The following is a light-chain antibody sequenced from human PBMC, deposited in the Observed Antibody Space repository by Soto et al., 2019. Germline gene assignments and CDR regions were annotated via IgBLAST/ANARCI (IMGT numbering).Light chain of an antibody. CDR2: GAS. J-gene: IGKJ4*01. Sequence: DIQMTQSPPSLSASVGDRVTITCRASQNITDFLNWYQQTAGKAPKLLIYGASRLQSGIPPRFSGSGSGTDFTLTISSLQPEDFATYYCQQSYTTLTFGGGTKVEI. CDR1: QNITDF. CDR3: QQSYTTLT. V-gene: IGKV1-39*01.